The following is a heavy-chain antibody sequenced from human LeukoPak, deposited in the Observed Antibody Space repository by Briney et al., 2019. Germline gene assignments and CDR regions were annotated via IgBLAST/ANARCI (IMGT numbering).Heavy chain of an antibody. V-gene: IGHV4-34*01. CDR3: ARRKKYSSSWYAPFDY. CDR1: GGSFSGYY. CDR2: INHSGST. J-gene: IGHJ4*02. Sequence: SETLSLTCAVYGGSFSGYYWSWIRQPPGKGLEWIGEINHSGSTNYNPSLKGRVTISVDTSKNQFSLKLSSVTAADTAVYYCARRKKYSSSWYAPFDYWGQGTLVTVSS. D-gene: IGHD6-13*01.